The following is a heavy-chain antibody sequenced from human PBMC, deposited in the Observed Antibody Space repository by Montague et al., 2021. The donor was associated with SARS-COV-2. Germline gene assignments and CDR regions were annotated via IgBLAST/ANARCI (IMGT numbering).Heavy chain of an antibody. V-gene: IGHV4-34*01. CDR3: ARGLMSGSYYLGLDY. Sequence: LRLSCAASGFTFSSYSMNWVRQAPGKGLEWIGEINHTGSTNYKPSLKRRVTISVDTSKNQFSLKVSSVTAADTAVYYCARGLMSGSYYLGLDYWGQGTLVTVSS. CDR1: GFTFSSYS. CDR2: INHTGST. J-gene: IGHJ4*02. D-gene: IGHD1-26*01.